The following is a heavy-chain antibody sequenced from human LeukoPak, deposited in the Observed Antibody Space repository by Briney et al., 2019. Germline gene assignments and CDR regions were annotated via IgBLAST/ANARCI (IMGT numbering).Heavy chain of an antibody. CDR3: ARDRHEDGYNYLYFQH. CDR1: GGSISSYY. J-gene: IGHJ1*01. Sequence: PSETLSLTCTVPGGSISSYYWSWIRQPPGKGLEWIGYIYYSGSTNYNPSLKSRVTMSVDTSKNQFSLKLSSVTAADTAVYYCARDRHEDGYNYLYFQHWGQGTLVTVSS. V-gene: IGHV4-59*12. D-gene: IGHD5-24*01. CDR2: IYYSGST.